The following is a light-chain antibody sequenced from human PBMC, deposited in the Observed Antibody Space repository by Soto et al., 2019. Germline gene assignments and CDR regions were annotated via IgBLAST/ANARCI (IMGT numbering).Light chain of an antibody. J-gene: IGKJ1*01. V-gene: IGKV1-33*01. Sequence: DIQMTQSPSSLSASVGDRVTITCQASKDIKNYLNWYRQKPGKAPKLLIYAASILETGVPSRFRGSGTGTYFTFTISSLQPEDIATYYCQHYDDLPWTFGQGTKVAIK. CDR1: KDIKNY. CDR2: AAS. CDR3: QHYDDLPWT.